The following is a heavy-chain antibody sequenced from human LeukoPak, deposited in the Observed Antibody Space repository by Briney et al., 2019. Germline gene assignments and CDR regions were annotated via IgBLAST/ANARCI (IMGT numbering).Heavy chain of an antibody. D-gene: IGHD3-3*01. J-gene: IGHJ4*02. V-gene: IGHV1-69*05. CDR3: ATSDITIFGVVTDLGY. Sequence: SVKVSCKATGYTFNSYGISWVRQAPGQGLEWMGGIIPIFGTANYAQKFQGRVTITTDESTSTAYMELSSLRSEDTAVYYCATSDITIFGVVTDLGYWGQGTLVTVSS. CDR2: IIPIFGTA. CDR1: GYTFNSYG.